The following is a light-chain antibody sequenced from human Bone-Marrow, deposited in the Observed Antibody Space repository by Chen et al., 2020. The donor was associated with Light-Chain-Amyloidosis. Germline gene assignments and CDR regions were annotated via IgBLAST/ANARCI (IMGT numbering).Light chain of an antibody. CDR1: QTIRSNY. V-gene: IGKV3-20*01. CDR3: QQYGTSPHT. J-gene: IGKJ4*01. Sequence: EILLTQSPATLSLSPAEGANLSCRASQTIRSNYLTWYQQKFGQAPRLLIYRSSSRATGIPDRFTGSGSGTDITLTINRLEPEDFEMYYCQQYGTSPHTFGGGTKVEI. CDR2: RSS.